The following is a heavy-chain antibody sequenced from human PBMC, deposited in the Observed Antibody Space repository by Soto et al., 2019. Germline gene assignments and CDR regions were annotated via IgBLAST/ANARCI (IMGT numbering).Heavy chain of an antibody. CDR1: GFTFRSYA. CDR3: TKGRGGSGKVPLDY. Sequence: VQLLQSGGGLVQPGESLRLSCAASGFTFRSYALTWVRQAPGRGLEWVATIHSGGRDTYYGDSVKGRFTVSRDNSKNTVDLHMSSLRAEDTAVYYCTKGRGGSGKVPLDYWGQGTLITVSS. V-gene: IGHV3-23*01. CDR2: IHSGGRDT. J-gene: IGHJ4*02. D-gene: IGHD3-10*01.